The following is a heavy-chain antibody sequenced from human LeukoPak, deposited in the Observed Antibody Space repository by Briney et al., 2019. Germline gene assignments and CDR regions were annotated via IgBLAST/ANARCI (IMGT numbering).Heavy chain of an antibody. Sequence: GGSLRLSCAASGFTLSSYAMSWVRQAPGKGLEWVSGISGRGGSTYFADYLKGRFTISRDNSKNTLYLQMNNLRAEDTAEYYCAKGGYCGGTSCYFYYMDVWGKGTTVTVSS. J-gene: IGHJ6*03. CDR2: ISGRGGST. CDR3: AKGGYCGGTSCYFYYMDV. CDR1: GFTLSSYA. D-gene: IGHD2-2*01. V-gene: IGHV3-23*01.